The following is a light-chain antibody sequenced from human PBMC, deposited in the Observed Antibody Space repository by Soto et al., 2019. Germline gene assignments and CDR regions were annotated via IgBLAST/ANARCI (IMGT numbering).Light chain of an antibody. CDR2: GNS. V-gene: IGLV1-40*01. J-gene: IGLJ2*01. CDR3: QSYDSSLSGYVV. Sequence: QSVLTHPPSVSGAPGQRVTISCTGSSSNIGAGYDVHWYQQLPGTPPKLLIYGNSNRPSGVPDRISGSKSGTSASLAITGLQAEDEADYYCQSYDSSLSGYVVFGGGTKLTVL. CDR1: SSNIGAGYD.